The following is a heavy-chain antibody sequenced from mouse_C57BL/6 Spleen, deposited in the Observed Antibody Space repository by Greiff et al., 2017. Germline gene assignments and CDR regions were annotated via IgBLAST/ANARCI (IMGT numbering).Heavy chain of an antibody. CDR3: TRRPFAY. V-gene: IGHV1-15*01. J-gene: IGHJ3*01. Sequence: VQLQESGAELVRPGASVTLSCKASGYTFTDYEMHWVKQTPVHGLEWIGAIDPATGGTAYNQKFKGKAILTADKSSSTAYMELRSLTSEDSAVYYCTRRPFAYWGQGTLVTVSA. CDR1: GYTFTDYE. CDR2: IDPATGGT.